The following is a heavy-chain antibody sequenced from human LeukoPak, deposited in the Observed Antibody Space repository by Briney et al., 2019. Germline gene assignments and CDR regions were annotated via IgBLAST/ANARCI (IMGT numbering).Heavy chain of an antibody. V-gene: IGHV3-21*01. D-gene: IGHD3-22*01. CDR1: GFTFSSYS. CDR3: ARDGPTYYYDSSGYPDY. CDR2: IRSSSSYI. Sequence: GGSLTLSCAASGFTFSSYSMNWVSQPPGKGLEWDSSIRSSSSYIYYAHSVKGLFTISRDNAKNSLYLQMNSLRAEDTAVYYCARDGPTYYYDSSGYPDYWGQGTLVTVSS. J-gene: IGHJ4*02.